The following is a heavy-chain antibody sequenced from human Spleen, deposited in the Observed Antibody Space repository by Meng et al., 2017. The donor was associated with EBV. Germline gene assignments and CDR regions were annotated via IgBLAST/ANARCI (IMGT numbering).Heavy chain of an antibody. Sequence: QIPLKESCPTLVKPTQTLTLPCNFSGISLNNRGVGVAWIRQPSGKDLEWLAVIFWDDDERYSPSLKNRLTITRDTSKSQVVLTMTSVDPVDTATYYCAHTVSGAGWFDTWGQGTLVTVSS. CDR2: IFWDDDE. D-gene: IGHD5-12*01. CDR3: AHTVSGAGWFDT. V-gene: IGHV2-5*02. CDR1: GISLNNRGVG. J-gene: IGHJ5*02.